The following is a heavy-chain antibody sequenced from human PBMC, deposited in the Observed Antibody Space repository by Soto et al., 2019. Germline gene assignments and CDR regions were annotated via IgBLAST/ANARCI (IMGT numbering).Heavy chain of an antibody. CDR2: IRGSGDNT. Sequence: GGSLRLSCAASGFTFSSYAMIWVRQAPGKGLEWVSGIRGSGDNTYYADTVKGRFTISRDNSKNTLYLQMNSLRAEDTAVYYCARRRVFGAAAEYYYGMDVWGQGTTVTVSS. D-gene: IGHD6-13*01. CDR1: GFTFSSYA. V-gene: IGHV3-23*01. J-gene: IGHJ6*02. CDR3: ARRRVFGAAAEYYYGMDV.